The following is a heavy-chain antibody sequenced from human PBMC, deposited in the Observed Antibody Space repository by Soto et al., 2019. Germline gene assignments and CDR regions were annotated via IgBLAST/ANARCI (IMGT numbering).Heavy chain of an antibody. CDR3: ATLYMVRGVRTFDY. D-gene: IGHD3-10*01. V-gene: IGHV4-31*03. J-gene: IGHJ4*02. CDR1: GGSISSGGYY. CDR2: IYYTGST. Sequence: QVQLQESGPGLVKPSQTLSLTCTVSGGSISSGGYYWSWIRQHPGKGLEWIGYIYYTGSTYYNPSLKSRVTISVDTSKNQFSLKLSSVTATDTAVYYCATLYMVRGVRTFDYWGQGTLVTVSS.